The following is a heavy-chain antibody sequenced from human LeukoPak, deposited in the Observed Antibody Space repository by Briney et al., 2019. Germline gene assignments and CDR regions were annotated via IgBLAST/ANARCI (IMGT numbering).Heavy chain of an antibody. CDR2: ISGSGGST. D-gene: IGHD6-19*01. CDR1: GCTFSSYA. Sequence: PGGSLRLSCAASGCTFSSYAMSWVRQAPGKGLEWVSAISGSGGSTYYADSVKGRLTISRDNSKNTLSLQMNSLRAEDTAVYYCAKDLGANGYSSGWYSDYWGQGTLVTVSS. CDR3: AKDLGANGYSSGWYSDY. J-gene: IGHJ4*02. V-gene: IGHV3-23*01.